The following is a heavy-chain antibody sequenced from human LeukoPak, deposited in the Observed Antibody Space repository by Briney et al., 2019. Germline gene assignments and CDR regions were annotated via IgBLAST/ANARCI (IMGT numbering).Heavy chain of an antibody. CDR2: IKSKTDGGTT. V-gene: IGHV3-15*01. CDR3: TTATPAGSFDRSGYYLFDY. CDR1: GFTFSSYA. Sequence: PGGSLRLSCAASGFTFSSYAMSWVPQAPGKGLEWGGRIKSKTDGGTTDYTAPVKGKFTISRDGSRNTLYLKMDSLNTEDTAVYYCTTATPAGSFDRSGYYLFDYWGQGTLVTVSS. J-gene: IGHJ4*02. D-gene: IGHD3-22*01.